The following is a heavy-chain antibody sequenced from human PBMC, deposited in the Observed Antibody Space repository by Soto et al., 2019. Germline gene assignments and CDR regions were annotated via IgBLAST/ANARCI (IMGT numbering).Heavy chain of an antibody. J-gene: IGHJ6*02. Sequence: GGSLRLSYAASGFTFRDYGVHWVRQAPGKGLVWVSRVNSDGDTTYYADSVKGRFTISRDNAKNTLHLQMNSLGAEDTALYYCASNYAYAEGYYFYGIDVWGQGTTVTVSS. D-gene: IGHD3-16*01. CDR3: ASNYAYAEGYYFYGIDV. V-gene: IGHV3-74*01. CDR2: VNSDGDTT. CDR1: GFTFRDYG.